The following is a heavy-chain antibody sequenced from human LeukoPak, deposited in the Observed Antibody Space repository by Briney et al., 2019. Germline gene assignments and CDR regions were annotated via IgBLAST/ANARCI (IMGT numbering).Heavy chain of an antibody. D-gene: IGHD6-13*01. J-gene: IGHJ6*03. CDR1: GFTISSYG. CDR3: ARGAAAGRRGYYYYYMDV. CDR2: IRYDGSYK. Sequence: GGSLRLSCVVSGFTISSYGMHWVRQAPGKGLEWVAFIRYDGSYKKYADSVKGRFTISRDNSKNTLYLQMNSLRAEDTAVYYCARGAAAGRRGYYYYYMDVWGKGTRSPSP. V-gene: IGHV3-30*02.